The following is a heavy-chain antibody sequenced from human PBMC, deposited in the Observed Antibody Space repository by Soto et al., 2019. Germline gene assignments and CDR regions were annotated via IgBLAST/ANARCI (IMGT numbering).Heavy chain of an antibody. CDR2: IYYSGST. CDR1: GGSISSYY. D-gene: IGHD6-19*01. CDR3: ARQYGTGSGWYKFPYFDY. J-gene: IGHJ4*02. Sequence: SETLSLTCTVSGGSISSYYWSWIRQPPGKGLEWIRYIYYSGSTNYNPSLKSRVTISVDTSKNQFSLKLSSVTAADTAVYYCARQYGTGSGWYKFPYFDYWGQGTLVTVSS. V-gene: IGHV4-59*08.